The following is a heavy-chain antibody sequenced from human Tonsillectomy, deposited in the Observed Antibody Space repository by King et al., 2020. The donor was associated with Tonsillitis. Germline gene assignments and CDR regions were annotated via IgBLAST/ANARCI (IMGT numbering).Heavy chain of an antibody. V-gene: IGHV2-70*04. CDR3: ARTADSSSSAYFDY. CDR1: GFLLSTSGMR. D-gene: IGHD6-6*01. J-gene: IGHJ4*02. Sequence: VTLKESGPALVKPTQTLTLTCTFSGFLLSTSGMRVSWIRQPPGKALEWLARIDWDDDKFFSTTLKTRVTISKDTPQNQVVLTMTNMDPVDPATYYCARTADSSSSAYFDYWGQGTLVTVSS. CDR2: IDWDDDK.